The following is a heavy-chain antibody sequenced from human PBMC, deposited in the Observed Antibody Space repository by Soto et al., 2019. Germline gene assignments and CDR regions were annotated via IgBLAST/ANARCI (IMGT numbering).Heavy chain of an antibody. J-gene: IGHJ5*02. CDR3: ATLPPRIVVVMTDLPT. CDR2: IYHTGTT. D-gene: IGHD2-15*01. CDR1: GASISSTYW. V-gene: IGHV4-4*02. Sequence: QLRESGPGLVKPSGTLSLTCFVSGASISSTYWWSWVRQTPGKRLEWIGQIYHTGTTSYNPSLKNRATISLDKSNNQFSLRLTSMTAADTAVYYCATLPPRIVVVMTDLPTWGQGTLVTVSS.